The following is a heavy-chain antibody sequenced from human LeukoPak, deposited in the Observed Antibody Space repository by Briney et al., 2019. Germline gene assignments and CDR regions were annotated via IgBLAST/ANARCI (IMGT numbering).Heavy chain of an antibody. D-gene: IGHD2-15*01. CDR2: ISGSGGST. CDR3: AKDGGLFCSGGSCYSDAFDI. Sequence: PGGSLRLSCAASGFTFSSYATSWVRQAPGKGLEWVSAISGSGGSTYYADSVKGRFTISRDNSKNTLYLQMNSLRAEDTAVYYCAKDGGLFCSGGSCYSDAFDIWGQGTMVTVSS. J-gene: IGHJ3*02. V-gene: IGHV3-23*01. CDR1: GFTFSSYA.